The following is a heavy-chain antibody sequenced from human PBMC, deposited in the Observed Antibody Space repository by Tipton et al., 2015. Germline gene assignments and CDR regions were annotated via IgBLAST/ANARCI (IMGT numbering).Heavy chain of an antibody. CDR1: GGSVSSGSYY. CDR3: ARARGRHGGLFDS. CDR2: IQYSGGT. J-gene: IGHJ4*02. Sequence: TLSLTCTVSGGSVSSGSYYWSWIRQPPGKELQWIGYIQYSGGTNYNPSLESRVSMSVDTSKTQFSLEMRSVTATDTAVYYRARARGRHGGLFDSWGQGTLVTVSS. V-gene: IGHV4-61*01. D-gene: IGHD4-23*01.